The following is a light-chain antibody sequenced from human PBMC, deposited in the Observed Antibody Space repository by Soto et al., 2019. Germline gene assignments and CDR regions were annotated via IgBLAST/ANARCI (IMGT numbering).Light chain of an antibody. CDR2: EVS. CDR3: QQANSFP. CDR1: QGSSSW. J-gene: IGKJ4*01. V-gene: IGKV1-12*01. Sequence: DIQLTQSPSSVSASVGDRVTITCRASQGSSSWLAWYQQKPGKAPKLLIYEVSSLQSWAPSRFSGSRSGTDFTLTISNLQPEDFATYHCQQANSFPIGGGTKVEIK.